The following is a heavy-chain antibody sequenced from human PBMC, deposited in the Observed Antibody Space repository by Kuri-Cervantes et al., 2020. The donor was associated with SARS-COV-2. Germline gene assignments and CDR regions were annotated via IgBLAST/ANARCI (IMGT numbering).Heavy chain of an antibody. J-gene: IGHJ6*03. CDR2: IRYDGSNK. CDR3: AKDSLRRPFYYYYYYMDV. CDR1: GFTFSSYG. D-gene: IGHD4-17*01. Sequence: GGSLRLSCAASGFTFSSYGMHWVRQAPGKGLEWVALIRYDGSNKYYADSVKGRFTISRDNSKNTLYLQMNSLRAEDTAVYYCAKDSLRRPFYYYYYYMDVWGKGTTVTVSS. V-gene: IGHV3-30*02.